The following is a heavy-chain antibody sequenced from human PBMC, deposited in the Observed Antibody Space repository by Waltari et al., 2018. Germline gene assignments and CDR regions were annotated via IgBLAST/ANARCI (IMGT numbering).Heavy chain of an antibody. V-gene: IGHV3-11*06. CDR3: VSSVGVGGPPRKYYYDYYGMDV. CDR2: ISSRGTYA. J-gene: IGHJ6*02. CDR1: GFMFSDYY. D-gene: IGHD2-21*01. Sequence: QEQLVESGGDLVKPGGSLRLSCAASGFMFSDYYMSWVRQAPWKGLEWSSYISSRGTYANHADSVRGRFTISRDNANNSLYLQMNNLRAEDTAVYYCVSSVGVGGPPRKYYYDYYGMDVWGQGTTVTVSS.